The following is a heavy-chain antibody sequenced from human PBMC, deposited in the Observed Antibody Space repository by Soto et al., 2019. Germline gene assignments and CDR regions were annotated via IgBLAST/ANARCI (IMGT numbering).Heavy chain of an antibody. CDR1: GGSISSYY. D-gene: IGHD4-17*01. V-gene: IGHV4-59*08. Sequence: QVQLQESGPGLVKPSETLSLTCTVSGGSISSYYWSWIRQPPGKGLEWSGYIYYSGSTNYNPSLKIGSTISADTSKNRYTLKLSSVTAADTAVYYCASRYGDAFDIWGQGTMVTVSS. CDR3: ASRYGDAFDI. J-gene: IGHJ3*02. CDR2: IYYSGST.